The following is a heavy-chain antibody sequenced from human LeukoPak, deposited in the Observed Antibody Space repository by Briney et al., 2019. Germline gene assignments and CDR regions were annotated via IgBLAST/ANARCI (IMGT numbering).Heavy chain of an antibody. CDR1: GYTFTSYG. Sequence: GASVKVSCKASGYTFTSYGISWVRQAPGQGLEWMGWISAYNGDTSYAQKLQGRVTMTTDTSTSTAYMGLTSLRSDDTAVYHCAVGYCSSATCYRGAYWGQGTLVTVSS. J-gene: IGHJ4*02. D-gene: IGHD2-2*01. CDR3: AVGYCSSATCYRGAY. CDR2: ISAYNGDT. V-gene: IGHV1-18*01.